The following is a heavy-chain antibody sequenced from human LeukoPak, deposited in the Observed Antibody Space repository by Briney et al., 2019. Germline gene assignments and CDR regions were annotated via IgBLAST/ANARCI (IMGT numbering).Heavy chain of an antibody. Sequence: GGSLRLSCAASGFTFSDYGMHWVRQAPGKGLEWVTFIRYDGSKKYSADSVKGRFTFSRDNSKNMLYLQMNSLRADDTAIYYCVKGRDFYFDYWGQGTLVTVSS. CDR3: VKGRDFYFDY. V-gene: IGHV3-30*02. D-gene: IGHD3/OR15-3a*01. J-gene: IGHJ4*02. CDR1: GFTFSDYG. CDR2: IRYDGSKK.